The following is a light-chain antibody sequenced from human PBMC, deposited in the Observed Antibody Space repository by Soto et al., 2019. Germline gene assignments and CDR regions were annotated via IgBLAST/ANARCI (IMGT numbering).Light chain of an antibody. CDR3: MQSIQLPPT. Sequence: DVVMTQTPLSLSVAPGQPACISCKSRHSLLHITGETFLFWYLQKPGQSPQLLIYEVSTRVSGVPDRFSGSGSGTDFTLEISRVETDDVGIYYCMQSIQLPPTFGQGTRLEIK. CDR2: EVS. CDR1: HSLLHITGETF. V-gene: IGKV2D-29*02. J-gene: IGKJ5*01.